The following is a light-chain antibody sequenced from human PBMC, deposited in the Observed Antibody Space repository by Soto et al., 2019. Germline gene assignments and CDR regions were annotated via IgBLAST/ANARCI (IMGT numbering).Light chain of an antibody. J-gene: IGKJ5*01. CDR3: QQYNKWPPIT. Sequence: EIVLTQSPGTLSLSPGERATLSCRASQSVASVYLAWYQQKPGQAPRLLIYGASSRATGIPDRFSGSGSGTDFTLTISRLEPEDFAVYYCQQYNKWPPITFGQGTRLEIK. CDR2: GAS. V-gene: IGKV3-20*01. CDR1: QSVASVY.